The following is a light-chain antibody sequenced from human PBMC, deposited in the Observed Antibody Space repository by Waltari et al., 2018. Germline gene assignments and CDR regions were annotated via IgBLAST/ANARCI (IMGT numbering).Light chain of an antibody. V-gene: IGKV4-1*01. CDR2: WAS. CDR3: QQYYSRPLT. CDR1: QSVLYNSNNRNY. J-gene: IGKJ4*01. Sequence: DIVMTQSPDSLAVSLGERATINCKSSQSVLYNSNNRNYLAWYQQKPGQPPKLLIYWASTRESGVPDRFDGSGSGTDFNLTITSLQAEDVAVYYCQQYYSRPLTFGGGTKVEIK.